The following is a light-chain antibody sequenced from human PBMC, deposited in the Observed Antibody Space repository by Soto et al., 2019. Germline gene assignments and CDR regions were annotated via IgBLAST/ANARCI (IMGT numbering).Light chain of an antibody. CDR3: QQHNNWPPLT. CDR2: GAS. V-gene: IGKV3-15*01. J-gene: IGKJ5*01. CDR1: QSVSSN. Sequence: EIVMTQSPATLSVSPGERATLSCGASQSVSSNLAWYQQKPGQAPRLLIYGASTRATGIPARFSGSGSGTEFTLTISSLQSEDFAVYYCQQHNNWPPLTVGQGTRLEIK.